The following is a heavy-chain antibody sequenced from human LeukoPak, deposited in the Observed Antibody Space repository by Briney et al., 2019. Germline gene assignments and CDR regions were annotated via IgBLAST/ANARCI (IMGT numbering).Heavy chain of an antibody. Sequence: GGSLRLSCAAAGFTFSSYAMSWVRQAPGKGLEWVSAISGSGGSTYYADSVRGRFTISRDNPKNTLYLQMNSLRAEDTAVYYCAKGGSGYYPYYFDYWGQGTLVTVSS. D-gene: IGHD3-22*01. CDR1: GFTFSSYA. V-gene: IGHV3-23*01. J-gene: IGHJ4*02. CDR2: ISGSGGST. CDR3: AKGGSGYYPYYFDY.